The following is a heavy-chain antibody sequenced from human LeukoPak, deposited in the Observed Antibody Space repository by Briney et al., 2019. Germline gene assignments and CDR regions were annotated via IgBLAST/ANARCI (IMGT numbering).Heavy chain of an antibody. CDR3: ARVAYSSGWSDY. CDR2: ISYDGSNK. J-gene: IGHJ4*02. V-gene: IGHV3-30-3*01. Sequence: PGRSLRLSCAASGFTFSSYAMHWVRQAPGKGLEWDAVISYDGSNKYYADSVKGRFTISRDNSKNTVYLQMNSLRAEETAVYYCARVAYSSGWSDYWGQGTLVTVSS. CDR1: GFTFSSYA. D-gene: IGHD6-19*01.